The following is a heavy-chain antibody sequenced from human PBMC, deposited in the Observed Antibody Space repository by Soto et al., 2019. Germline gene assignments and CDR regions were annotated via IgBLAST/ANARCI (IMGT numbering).Heavy chain of an antibody. CDR2: ISGSGGST. J-gene: IGHJ3*02. Sequence: GGSLRLSCAASGFTFSSYAMSWVRQAPGKGLEWVSAISGSGGSTYYADSVKGRFTISRDNSKNTLYLQMNSLRAEDTAVYYCAKDHYYDSSGPAASNAFDIWGQGTMVTVSS. CDR3: AKDHYYDSSGPAASNAFDI. CDR1: GFTFSSYA. V-gene: IGHV3-23*01. D-gene: IGHD3-22*01.